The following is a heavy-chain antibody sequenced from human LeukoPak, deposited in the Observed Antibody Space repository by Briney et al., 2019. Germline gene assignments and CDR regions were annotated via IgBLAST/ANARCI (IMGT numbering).Heavy chain of an antibody. Sequence: SETLSLTCTVSGDSISSSSDYWGWIRQSPGRGLEWIGSIYYSGTTYHNPSLKSRVTISVDRSKNQFSLKLNSVTAADTAVYYCARHRGNGYNTDYYYMDVWGKGTTVTVS. CDR1: GDSISSSSDY. CDR3: ARHRGNGYNTDYYYMDV. D-gene: IGHD5-24*01. J-gene: IGHJ6*03. V-gene: IGHV4-39*01. CDR2: IYYSGTT.